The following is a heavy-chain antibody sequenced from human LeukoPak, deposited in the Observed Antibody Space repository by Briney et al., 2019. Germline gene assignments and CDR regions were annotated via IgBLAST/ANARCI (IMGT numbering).Heavy chain of an antibody. CDR3: ARGPIVVVVAATSYFDY. CDR1: GGSISSYY. V-gene: IGHV4-59*12. D-gene: IGHD2-15*01. CDR2: IYYSGST. J-gene: IGHJ4*02. Sequence: SETLSLTCTVSGGSISSYYWSWIRQPPGKGLEWIGYIYYSGSTYYNPSLKSRVTISVDTSKNQFSLKLSSVTAADTAVYYCARGPIVVVVAATSYFDYWGQGTLVTVSS.